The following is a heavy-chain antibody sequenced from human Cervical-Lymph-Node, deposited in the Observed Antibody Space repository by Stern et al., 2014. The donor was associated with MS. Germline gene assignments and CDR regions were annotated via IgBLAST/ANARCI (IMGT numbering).Heavy chain of an antibody. CDR2: IYTSGST. Sequence: QVQLQESGPGLVKPSQTLSLTCTVSGGSISSGSYYWSWIRQPAGKGLEWIGRIYTSGSTNYNPSLKSRVTISVDTSKNQFSLKLSSVTAADTAVYYCARDTERGYSYVHFDLWGRGTLVTVSS. J-gene: IGHJ2*01. D-gene: IGHD5-18*01. CDR1: GGSISSGSYY. CDR3: ARDTERGYSYVHFDL. V-gene: IGHV4-61*02.